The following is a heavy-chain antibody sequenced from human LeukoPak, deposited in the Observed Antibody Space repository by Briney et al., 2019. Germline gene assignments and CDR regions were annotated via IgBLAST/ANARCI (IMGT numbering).Heavy chain of an antibody. J-gene: IGHJ4*02. CDR1: GFTFSSYE. CDR2: ISSSGSTI. CDR3: ARELEHITIFAVARGALDY. D-gene: IGHD3-3*01. V-gene: IGHV3-48*03. Sequence: GGSLRLSCAASGFTFSSYEMNWVRQAPGKGLEWVSYISSSGSTIYYADSVKGRFTISRDNAKNSLYLQMNSLRAEDTAVYYCARELEHITIFAVARGALDYWGQGTLVTVSS.